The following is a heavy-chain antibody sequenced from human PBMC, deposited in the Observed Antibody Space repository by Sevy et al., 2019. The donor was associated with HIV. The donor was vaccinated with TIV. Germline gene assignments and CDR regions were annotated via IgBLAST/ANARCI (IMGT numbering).Heavy chain of an antibody. Sequence: ASVKVSCKASGYTFTSYVMNWVRQAPGQGLEWMGWINTNTGNPTYAQGFTGRFVFSLDTSVSTAYLQISSLKAEDTAVYYCARGECSSSSCYYYDGTDVWGQGATVTVSS. CDR1: GYTFTSYV. V-gene: IGHV7-4-1*02. J-gene: IGHJ6*02. D-gene: IGHD2-2*01. CDR3: ARGECSSSSCYYYDGTDV. CDR2: INTNTGNP.